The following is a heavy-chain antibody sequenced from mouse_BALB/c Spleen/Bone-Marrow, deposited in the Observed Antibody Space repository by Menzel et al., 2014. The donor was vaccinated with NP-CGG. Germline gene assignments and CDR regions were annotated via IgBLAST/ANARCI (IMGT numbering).Heavy chain of an antibody. CDR3: AREGSYDGCSGRLDF. D-gene: IGHD2-3*01. J-gene: IGHJ2*01. Sequence: VKLVESGAELARPGASVRMSCKASGYSFTSFTMHWLKQRPGQGLEWIAYIVPSSAYSNYNQKFKDKATLTADRSSSATYMQLSSLTSEDSAVYYCAREGSYDGCSGRLDFWGPGTPLTVSS. CDR2: IVPSSAYS. V-gene: IGHV1-4*01. CDR1: GYSFTSFT.